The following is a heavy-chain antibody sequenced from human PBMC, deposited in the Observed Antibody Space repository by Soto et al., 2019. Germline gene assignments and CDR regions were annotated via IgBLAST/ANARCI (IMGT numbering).Heavy chain of an antibody. CDR3: ARELQVLSYFDY. Sequence: ASVKVSCKASGGTVTSYGISWLRQAPGQGLEWMGWINAGNGNTKYSQNLQGRVTITRDTSASTAYMELSSVRSEDTAVYYCARELQVLSYFDYWAQGILVTSSS. D-gene: IGHD4-4*01. CDR1: GGTVTSYG. CDR2: INAGNGNT. J-gene: IGHJ4*02. V-gene: IGHV1-3*01.